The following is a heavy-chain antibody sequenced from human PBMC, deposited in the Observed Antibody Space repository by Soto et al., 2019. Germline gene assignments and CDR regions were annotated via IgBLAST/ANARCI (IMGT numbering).Heavy chain of an antibody. Sequence: ASVKVSCKASGGTFSSYTISWVRQAPGQGLEWMGRIIPILGIANYAQKLQGRVTITADKSTSTAYMELSSLRSEDTAVYYCATLSLILPNMDAFDIWGQGTMVTVSS. CDR1: GGTFSSYT. V-gene: IGHV1-69*02. CDR3: ATLSLILPNMDAFDI. J-gene: IGHJ3*02. CDR2: IIPILGIA. D-gene: IGHD2-15*01.